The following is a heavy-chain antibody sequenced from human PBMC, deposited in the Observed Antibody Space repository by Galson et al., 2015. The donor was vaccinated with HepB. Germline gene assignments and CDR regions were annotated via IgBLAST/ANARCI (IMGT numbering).Heavy chain of an antibody. Sequence: SLRLSCAGSGFDFGFHWMSWVRQAPGKGLEWVANIKQDVSEIYYVDSVKGRFTISRDNSKNTLYLQMNSLRVEDTAIYYCGKVAILGAIPHYFDYWGQGTLVSVSS. V-gene: IGHV3-7*03. CDR1: GFDFGFHW. CDR2: IKQDVSEI. CDR3: GKVAILGAIPHYFDY. J-gene: IGHJ4*02. D-gene: IGHD1-26*01.